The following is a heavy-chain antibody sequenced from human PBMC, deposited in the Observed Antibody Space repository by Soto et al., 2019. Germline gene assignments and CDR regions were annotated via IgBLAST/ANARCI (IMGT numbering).Heavy chain of an antibody. J-gene: IGHJ3*02. CDR3: ARWMRSSRYFRSFEI. V-gene: IGHV4-30-2*01. D-gene: IGHD3-22*01. CDR1: GGSITSGAYS. CDR2: SSHGRCA. Sequence: SLTLSLTCAVSGGSITSGAYSCSWRRHPPCNGLEWIGFSSHGRCADYNPSLTSRVTISVDVSNNEFCLRLSSVTAAATAMYYFARWMRSSRYFRSFEICGQGNMVTV.